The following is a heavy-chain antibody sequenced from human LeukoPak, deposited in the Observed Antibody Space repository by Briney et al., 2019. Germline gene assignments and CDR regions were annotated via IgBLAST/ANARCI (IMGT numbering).Heavy chain of an antibody. CDR3: EGGGRGGTVWYFDL. D-gene: IGHD3-16*01. CDR2: TYYRSNWYD. Sequence: SQTLSLTCAISGDTVSINSAAWNWIRQSPSRGLEWLGRTYYRSNWYDDYAVSVKIRINTNQDTSKNHFPLHLTSVPPEDTAVYSGEGGGRGGTVWYFDLWGRGTLVTVSS. J-gene: IGHJ2*01. V-gene: IGHV6-1*01. CDR1: GDTVSINSAA.